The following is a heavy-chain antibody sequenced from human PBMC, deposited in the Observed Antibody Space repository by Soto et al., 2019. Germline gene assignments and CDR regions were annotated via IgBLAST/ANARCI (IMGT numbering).Heavy chain of an antibody. Sequence: SETLSLTCSVSGGSVSDKTYYWSWIRQPPGKRLEWIGYVYYSGTTNYNPSLKSRVTISVDLSKNRFSLRLSSVTTADTALYYCARTTAGPYTLRSRYFFDYWGQGTLVTVSS. CDR2: VYYSGTT. CDR3: ARTTAGPYTLRSRYFFDY. J-gene: IGHJ4*02. V-gene: IGHV4-61*01. D-gene: IGHD3-16*01. CDR1: GGSVSDKTYY.